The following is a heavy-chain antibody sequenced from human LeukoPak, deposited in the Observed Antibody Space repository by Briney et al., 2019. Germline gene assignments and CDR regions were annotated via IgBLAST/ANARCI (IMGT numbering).Heavy chain of an antibody. CDR1: GYTFTSYA. D-gene: IGHD1-1*01. Sequence: ASVKVSCKASGYTFTSYAMHWVRQAPGQRLEWMGWINAGNGNTKYSQEFQGRVTITRDTSASTAYMELSSLRSEDMAVYYCARGSDWSDGRFDYWGQGTLVTVSS. CDR2: INAGNGNT. J-gene: IGHJ4*02. V-gene: IGHV1-3*03. CDR3: ARGSDWSDGRFDY.